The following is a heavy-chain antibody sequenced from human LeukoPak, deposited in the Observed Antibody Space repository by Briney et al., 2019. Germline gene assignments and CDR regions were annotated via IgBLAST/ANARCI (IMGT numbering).Heavy chain of an antibody. Sequence: GESLKISCKGSGYSFTSYWIGWVRQMPGKGLEWMGIIYPGDSDTRYSPSFQGQVTISADKSISTAYLQWSSLKASDTAMYYCARSPCIAARPCWFDPWGQGTLVTVSS. CDR3: ARSPCIAARPCWFDP. V-gene: IGHV5-51*01. J-gene: IGHJ5*02. D-gene: IGHD6-6*01. CDR1: GYSFTSYW. CDR2: IYPGDSDT.